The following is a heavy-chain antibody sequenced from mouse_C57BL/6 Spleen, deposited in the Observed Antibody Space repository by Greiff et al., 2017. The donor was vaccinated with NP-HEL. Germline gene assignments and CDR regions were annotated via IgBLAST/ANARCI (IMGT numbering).Heavy chain of an antibody. CDR2: IYPGDGDT. CDR1: GYAFSSSW. Sequence: VQLKESGPELVKPGASVKISCKASGYAFSSSWMNWVKQRPGKGLEWIGRIYPGDGDTNYNGKFKGKATLTADKSSSTAYMQLSSLTSEDSAVYFCARRGRDWYFDVWGTGTTVTVSS. CDR3: ARRGRDWYFDV. D-gene: IGHD3-3*01. J-gene: IGHJ1*03. V-gene: IGHV1-82*01.